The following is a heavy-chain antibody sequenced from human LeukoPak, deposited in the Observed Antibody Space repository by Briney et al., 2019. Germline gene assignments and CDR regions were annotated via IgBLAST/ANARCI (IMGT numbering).Heavy chain of an antibody. V-gene: IGHV3-23*01. CDR2: ISGGAYST. Sequence: ETLSLTCAVYGGSFSGYYWSWVRQAPGKGLEWVSAISGGAYSTYYADSVKGRFTISRDNSKNTLYLQMNSLRAEDTAVYYCAKDSPVLTYWGQGTLVTVSS. CDR3: AKDSPVLTY. CDR1: GGSFSGYY. J-gene: IGHJ4*02.